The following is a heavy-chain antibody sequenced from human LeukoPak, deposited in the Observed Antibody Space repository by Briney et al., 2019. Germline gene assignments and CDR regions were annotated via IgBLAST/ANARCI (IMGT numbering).Heavy chain of an antibody. Sequence: PGRSLRLSCAASGFTFSSYAMHWVRQAPGKGLEWVAVISYDGSNKYYADSVKGRFTISRDNSKNTLYLQMNSLRAEDTAVYYCARDLVVVPAATPINYYYYGMDVWGQGTTVTVSS. CDR2: ISYDGSNK. V-gene: IGHV3-30*04. CDR1: GFTFSSYA. D-gene: IGHD2-2*02. CDR3: ARDLVVVPAATPINYYYYGMDV. J-gene: IGHJ6*02.